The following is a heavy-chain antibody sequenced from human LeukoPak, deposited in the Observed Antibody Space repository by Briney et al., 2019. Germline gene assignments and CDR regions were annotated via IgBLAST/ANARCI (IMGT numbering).Heavy chain of an antibody. CDR3: ARAGYYDSSGYPFDY. CDR1: GFTFSSYS. J-gene: IGHJ4*02. D-gene: IGHD3-22*01. Sequence: PGGSLRLSCAASGFTFSSYSMTWVRQAPGKGLEWVSSISSSSSYIYYADSVKGRFTISRDNAKNSLYLQMNSLRAEDTAVYYCARAGYYDSSGYPFDYWGQGTLVTVSP. V-gene: IGHV3-21*01. CDR2: ISSSSSYI.